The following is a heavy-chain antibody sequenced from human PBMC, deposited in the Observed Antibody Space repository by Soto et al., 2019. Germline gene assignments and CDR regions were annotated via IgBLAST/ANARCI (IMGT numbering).Heavy chain of an antibody. J-gene: IGHJ6*02. D-gene: IGHD3-10*01. CDR2: IIPIFGTA. V-gene: IGHV1-69*01. CDR3: ARANYYGSGSRRSYYYYYGMDV. Sequence: QVQLVQSGAEVKKPGSSVKVSCKASGGTFSSYAISWVRQAPGQGLEWMGGIIPIFGTANYAQKLQGRVTITADESTSTAYMELSSLRSEDTAVYYCARANYYGSGSRRSYYYYYGMDVWGQGTTVTVSS. CDR1: GGTFSSYA.